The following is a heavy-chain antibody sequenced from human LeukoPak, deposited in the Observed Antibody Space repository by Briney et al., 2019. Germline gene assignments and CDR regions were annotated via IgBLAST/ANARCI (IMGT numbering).Heavy chain of an antibody. CDR2: ISGSGTTI. V-gene: IGHV3-48*04. J-gene: IGHJ4*02. Sequence: GGSLRLSCAASGFPFNNYWMHWVRQAPGKGLEWVSYISGSGTTIYYADSVKGRFTISRDNAKNSLFLQMNSLRAEDTAVYYCARVQGGGFRTADFWGQGTVVTVSS. D-gene: IGHD3-10*01. CDR3: ARVQGGGFRTADF. CDR1: GFPFNNYW.